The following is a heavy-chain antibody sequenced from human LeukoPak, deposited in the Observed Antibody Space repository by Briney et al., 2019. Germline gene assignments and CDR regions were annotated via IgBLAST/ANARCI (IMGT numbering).Heavy chain of an antibody. CDR1: GSIFTSYW. V-gene: IGHV5-51*01. CDR2: IYPGDCDT. J-gene: IGHJ3*02. D-gene: IGHD3-22*01. Sequence: GAALQICWEGAGSIFTSYWIGGGRELRGKGEEGMGIIYPGDCDTRERPSWQGEVTISADKSISTAYLQWSSLKASDTAMYYCARAMNDYYDSSGYYYGAFDIWGQGTMVTVSS. CDR3: ARAMNDYYDSSGYYYGAFDI.